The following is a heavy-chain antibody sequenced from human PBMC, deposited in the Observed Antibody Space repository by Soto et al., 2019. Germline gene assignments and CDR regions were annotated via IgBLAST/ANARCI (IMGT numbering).Heavy chain of an antibody. CDR2: ISGSGGST. Sequence: GGSLRFSCAASGFTFSSYAMSWVRQAPGKGLEWVSAISGSGGSTYYADSVKGRFTISRDNSKNTLYLQMNSLRAEDTAVYYCAKIDKLGELSMRGCYFDYWGQGTLVTVSS. J-gene: IGHJ4*02. V-gene: IGHV3-23*01. CDR3: AKIDKLGELSMRGCYFDY. D-gene: IGHD3-10*01. CDR1: GFTFSSYA.